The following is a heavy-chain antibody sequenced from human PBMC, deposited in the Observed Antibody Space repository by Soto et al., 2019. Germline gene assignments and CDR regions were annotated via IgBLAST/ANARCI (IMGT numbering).Heavy chain of an antibody. CDR1: GYTFTSYD. CDR2: MNPNSGNT. CDR3: ARKAGTTVVPYYSYYYMDV. V-gene: IGHV1-8*01. Sequence: ASVKVSCKASGYTFTSYDINWVRQATGQGLEWMGWMNPNSGNTGYAQKFQGRVTMTRNTSISTAYMELSSLRSEDTAVYYCARKAGTTVVPYYSYYYMDVWGKGTTVTVSS. D-gene: IGHD4-17*01. J-gene: IGHJ6*03.